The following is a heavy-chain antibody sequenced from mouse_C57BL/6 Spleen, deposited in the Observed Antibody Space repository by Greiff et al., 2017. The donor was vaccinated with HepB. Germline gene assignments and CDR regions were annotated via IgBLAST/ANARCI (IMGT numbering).Heavy chain of an antibody. D-gene: IGHD2-1*01. CDR3: AREGNYRYFDV. V-gene: IGHV1-82*01. J-gene: IGHJ1*03. Sequence: VQLVESGPELVKPGASVKISCKASGYAFSSSWMNWVKQRPGKCLEWIGRIYPGDGDTNYNGKFKGKATLPADNSSSTAYMQLCSLTSEDSAFYFCAREGNYRYFDVWVTGTTVTISS. CDR2: IYPGDGDT. CDR1: GYAFSSSW.